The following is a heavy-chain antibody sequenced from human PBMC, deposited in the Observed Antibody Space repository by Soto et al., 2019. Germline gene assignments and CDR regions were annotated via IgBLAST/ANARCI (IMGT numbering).Heavy chain of an antibody. D-gene: IGHD1-1*01. CDR1: GFIFSDYS. V-gene: IGHV3-23*01. CDR2: ISGRGGST. J-gene: IGHJ4*02. Sequence: EVQPLESGGGLVLPGGSLRLSCAASGFIFSDYSMSWVRQAPGKGLEWVSGISGRGGSTYDADSVKGRFTIARDSSRNTLFLQMNSLRAEDTALYFCARSSGDTWEQYYFDYWGQGTLVPVSS. CDR3: ARSSGDTWEQYYFDY.